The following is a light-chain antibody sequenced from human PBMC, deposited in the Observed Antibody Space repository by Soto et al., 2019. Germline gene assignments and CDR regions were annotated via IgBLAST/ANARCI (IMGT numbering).Light chain of an antibody. J-gene: IGKJ1*01. CDR1: QSVSSSY. CDR2: GAS. Sequence: EIVLTQSPGTLSLSPGERATLSCRASQSVSSSYLAWYQQKPGQAPRLLIYGASSRATGIPDTFSGSGSGTDFTLTISRLEPEDLAVSYCQHYGSSPWTFGQGTKVEIK. V-gene: IGKV3-20*01. CDR3: QHYGSSPWT.